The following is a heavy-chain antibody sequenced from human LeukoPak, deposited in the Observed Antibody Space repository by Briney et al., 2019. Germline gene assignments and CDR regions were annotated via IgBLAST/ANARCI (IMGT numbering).Heavy chain of an antibody. CDR1: GGSISSGGYY. CDR3: ARECCLGVGAFAWFDP. D-gene: IGHD1-26*01. J-gene: IGHJ5*02. Sequence: SETLSLTCTVSGGSISSGGYYWSWIRQHPGKGLGWIGYIYYSGSTYYNPSLKSRVTISVDTSKNQFSLKLSSVTAADTAVYYCARECCLGVGAFAWFDPWGQGTLVTVSS. V-gene: IGHV4-31*03. CDR2: IYYSGST.